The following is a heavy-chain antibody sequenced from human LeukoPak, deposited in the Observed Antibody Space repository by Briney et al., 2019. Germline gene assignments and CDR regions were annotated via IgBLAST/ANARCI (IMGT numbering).Heavy chain of an antibody. V-gene: IGHV3-30-3*01. CDR2: ISYDGSNK. J-gene: IGHJ4*02. D-gene: IGHD3-22*01. CDR1: GFTFSSYA. CDR3: ARALVVITSNVY. Sequence: GGSPRLSCAASGFTFSSYAMHWVRQAPGKGLEWVAVISYDGSNKYYADSVKGRFTISRDNSKNTLYLQMNSLRAEDTTVYYCARALVVITSNVYWGQGTLVTVSS.